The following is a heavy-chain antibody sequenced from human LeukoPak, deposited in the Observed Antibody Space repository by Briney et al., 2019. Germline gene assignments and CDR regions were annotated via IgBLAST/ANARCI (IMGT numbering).Heavy chain of an antibody. CDR2: INPNSGGT. V-gene: IGHV1-2*02. J-gene: IGHJ4*02. CDR1: GYTFTGYY. CDR3: ARRYYDSSGYLYFAGTSADY. D-gene: IGHD3-22*01. Sequence: ASVKVSCKASGYTFTGYYMHWVRQAPGQGLEWMGWINPNSGGTNYAQKFQGRVTMTRDTSISTAYMELSRLRSDDTAVYYCARRYYDSSGYLYFAGTSADYWGQGTLVTVSS.